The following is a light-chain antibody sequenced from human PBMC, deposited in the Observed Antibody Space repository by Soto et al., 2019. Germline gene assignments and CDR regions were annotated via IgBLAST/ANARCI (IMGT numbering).Light chain of an antibody. CDR1: QSVSSSY. CDR2: GAS. Sequence: EIVLTQSPGTLSLSPGERATLSCRASQSVSSSYLGWYQQKSGQAPRLLIYGASSRATGIPDRFSGSGSGTDFNLTISRLEPEDFAVYYCQQYGTSPQTFGQGTKVEIK. V-gene: IGKV3-20*01. CDR3: QQYGTSPQT. J-gene: IGKJ1*01.